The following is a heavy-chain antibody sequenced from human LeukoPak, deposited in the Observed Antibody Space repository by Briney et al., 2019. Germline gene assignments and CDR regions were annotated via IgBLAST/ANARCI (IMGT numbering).Heavy chain of an antibody. CDR1: GFIFSSYY. Sequence: GGSLRLSCEASGFIFSSYYMNWVRQAPGKGLEWVSCISSNSQYIYYADSVKGRFNISRDNAKNSLFLHMNSLRVEDTAVYYCARATSRSPRPFDPWGQGIMVTVSS. J-gene: IGHJ5*02. CDR2: ISSNSQYI. CDR3: ARATSRSPRPFDP. V-gene: IGHV3-21*06.